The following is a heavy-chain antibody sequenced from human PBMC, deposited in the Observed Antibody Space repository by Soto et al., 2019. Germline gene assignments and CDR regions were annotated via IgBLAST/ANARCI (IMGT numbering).Heavy chain of an antibody. CDR1: GFTFSSYA. CDR2: ISGSGSSI. V-gene: IGHV3-23*01. D-gene: IGHD2-2*01. J-gene: IGHJ6*02. Sequence: GGSLRLSCAASGFTFSSYAMSWVRQAPGKGLEWVSAISGSGSSIYYADSVKGRFTISRDNSKNTLYLQMNSLRAEDTAVYYCARDHCSSTSCYAATYGMDVWGQGTTVTVSS. CDR3: ARDHCSSTSCYAATYGMDV.